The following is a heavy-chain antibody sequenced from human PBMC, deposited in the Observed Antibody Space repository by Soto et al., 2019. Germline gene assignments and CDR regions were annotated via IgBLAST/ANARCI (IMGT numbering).Heavy chain of an antibody. CDR3: AKDQSASSNSYHAMDV. Sequence: QEQLVESGGGVVQPGRPLRLSCAASEFTFSPYPMHWVRQAPGKGLEWVAVISFDGATKSYADSVKGRFAISRDNSMNTLYLQMNSLRTEYTAVYYCAKDQSASSNSYHAMDVWGPGTTVTVSS. J-gene: IGHJ6*02. V-gene: IGHV3-30*09. CDR1: EFTFSPYP. D-gene: IGHD6-6*01. CDR2: ISFDGATK.